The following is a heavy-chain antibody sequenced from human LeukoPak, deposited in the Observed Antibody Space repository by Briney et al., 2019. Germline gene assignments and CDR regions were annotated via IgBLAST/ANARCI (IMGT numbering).Heavy chain of an antibody. CDR2: IKQDGSEK. J-gene: IGHJ4*02. V-gene: IGHV3-7*03. D-gene: IGHD3-9*01. CDR3: ARGYYDILTGYTFDY. Sequence: PGGSLRLSCAASGFTFSSYWMSWVRQAPGKGLEWVANIKQDGSEKYYVDSVKGRFTISRDNAKNSLHLQMNSLRAEDTAVYYCARGYYDILTGYTFDYWGQGTLVTVSS. CDR1: GFTFSSYW.